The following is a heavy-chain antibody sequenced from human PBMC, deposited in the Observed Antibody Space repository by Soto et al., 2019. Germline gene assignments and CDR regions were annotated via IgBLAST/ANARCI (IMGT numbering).Heavy chain of an antibody. CDR3: AKGARSRAVTATRVSGMGV. J-gene: IGHJ6*04. CDR1: GFTFSDYG. Sequence: QVNLVESGGGVVQPGRSLRLSCAASGFTFSDYGMHWVRQAPGKGLEWVAAISHDGSNKFYGDSVKGRFTISRDNSKNPLLRQTDSRGDEDTVVYFCAKGARSRAVTATRVSGMGVWGKGTTVAVPS. V-gene: IGHV3-30*18. D-gene: IGHD4-17*01. CDR2: ISHDGSNK.